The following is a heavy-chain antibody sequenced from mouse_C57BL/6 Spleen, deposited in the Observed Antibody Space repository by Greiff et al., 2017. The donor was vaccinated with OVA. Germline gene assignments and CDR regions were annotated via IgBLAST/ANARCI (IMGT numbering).Heavy chain of an antibody. D-gene: IGHD1-1*01. CDR1: GYTFTSYW. CDR2: IYPSDSET. J-gene: IGHJ2*01. Sequence: VQLQQPGAELVRPGSSVKLSCKASGYTFTSYWMDWVKQRPGQGLEWIGNIYPSDSETHYNQKFKDKATLTVDKSSSTAYMQLSSLTSEDSAVYYCARRRGDYSLDYWGQGTTLTVSS. CDR3: ARRRGDYSLDY. V-gene: IGHV1-61*01.